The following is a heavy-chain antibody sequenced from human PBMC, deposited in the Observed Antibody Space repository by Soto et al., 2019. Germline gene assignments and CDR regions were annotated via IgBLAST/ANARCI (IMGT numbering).Heavy chain of an antibody. Sequence: EVQLLESGGGLVQPGGSLRLSCAASGFTFSSYAMSWVRQAPGKGLEWVSAISGSGGSTYYADSVKGRFTISRDNSKNRLYLQRNSLRAEDTCVYYCPKDLGACTHIWFVRWGQGTLVTVSS. V-gene: IGHV3-23*01. D-gene: IGHD3-16*01. CDR1: GFTFSSYA. J-gene: IGHJ5*02. CDR2: ISGSGGST. CDR3: PKDLGACTHIWFVR.